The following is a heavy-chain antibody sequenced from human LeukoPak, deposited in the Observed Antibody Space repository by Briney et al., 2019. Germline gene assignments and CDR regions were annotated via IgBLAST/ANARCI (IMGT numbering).Heavy chain of an antibody. CDR3: ARVKCVDSSGCRAEESAFDI. D-gene: IGHD3-22*01. CDR1: GGSISSYY. CDR2: IYTSGST. Sequence: KTSETLSLTCTVSGGSISSYYWSWIRQPAGKGLEWIGRIYTSGSTNYNPSLKSRVTMSVDTSKNQFSLKLSSVTAADTAVYYCARVKCVDSSGCRAEESAFDIWGQGTMVTVSS. V-gene: IGHV4-4*07. J-gene: IGHJ3*02.